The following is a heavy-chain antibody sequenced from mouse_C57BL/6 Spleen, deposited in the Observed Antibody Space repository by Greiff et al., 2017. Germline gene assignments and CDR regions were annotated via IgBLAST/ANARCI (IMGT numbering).Heavy chain of an antibody. Sequence: EVKLQESGPGLVQPSQSLSLTCSVTGYSITSGYYWNWIRQFPGNKLEWMGYISYDGSNNYNPYLKNRISITRDTYKNQFFLKLNSVTTEDTATYYCAREIDDGAYWGQGTLVTVSA. CDR3: AREIDDGAY. CDR2: ISYDGSN. CDR1: GYSITSGYY. D-gene: IGHD2-3*01. V-gene: IGHV3-6*01. J-gene: IGHJ3*01.